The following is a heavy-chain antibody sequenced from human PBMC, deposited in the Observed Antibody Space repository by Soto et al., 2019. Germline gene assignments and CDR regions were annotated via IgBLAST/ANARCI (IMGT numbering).Heavy chain of an antibody. CDR2: IYHSGST. CDR3: ARESRSGSFDY. V-gene: IGHV4-30-2*01. J-gene: IGHJ4*02. D-gene: IGHD2-15*01. CDR1: GGSISSGGYP. Sequence: QLQLQESGSGLVKPSQTLSLTCAVSGGSISSGGYPWSWIRQPPGKGLEWIGYIYHSGSTYYNPSLKSRVTISVDRSKNQFSLKLSSVTAADTAVYYCARESRSGSFDYWGQGTLVTVSS.